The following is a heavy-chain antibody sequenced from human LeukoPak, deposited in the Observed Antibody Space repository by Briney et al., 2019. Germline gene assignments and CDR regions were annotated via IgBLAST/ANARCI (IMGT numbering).Heavy chain of an antibody. V-gene: IGHV4-61*02. J-gene: IGHJ4*02. D-gene: IGHD3-3*01. CDR2: IYTSGST. CDR1: GGSISSGSYY. Sequence: PSETLSPTCTVSGGSISSGSYYWSWIRQPAGKGLEWIGRIYTSGSTNYNPSLKSRVTISVDTSKNQFSLKLSSVTAADTAVYYCARDRSGYGLEFDYWGQGTLVTVSS. CDR3: ARDRSGYGLEFDY.